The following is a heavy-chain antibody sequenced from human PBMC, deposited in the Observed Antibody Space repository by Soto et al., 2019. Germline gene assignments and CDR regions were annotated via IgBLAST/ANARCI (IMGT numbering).Heavy chain of an antibody. CDR3: ARGSSSWYARGWFDP. CDR1: GGTFSSYA. Sequence: QVQLVQSGAEVKKPGSSVKVSCKASGGTFSSYAISWVRQAPGQGLEWMGGIIPIFGTANYAQKFQGRVTITADETTSTAYRELSSLRSEDTAVYYCARGSSSWYARGWFDPWGQGTLVTVSS. V-gene: IGHV1-69*01. J-gene: IGHJ5*02. CDR2: IIPIFGTA. D-gene: IGHD6-13*01.